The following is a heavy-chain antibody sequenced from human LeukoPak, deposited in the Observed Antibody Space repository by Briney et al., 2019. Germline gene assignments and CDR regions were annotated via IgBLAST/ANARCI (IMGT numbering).Heavy chain of an antibody. J-gene: IGHJ4*02. Sequence: PGGSLRLSCAASGFTFSSYSMNWVRQAPGKGLEWVSSISSSSSYIYYADSVKGRFTISRDNAKNSLYLQMNSLRAEDTAVYYCARAYTTFGGVIVIYLGFDYWGQGTLVTVSS. CDR2: ISSSSSYI. CDR3: ARAYTTFGGVIVIYLGFDY. V-gene: IGHV3-21*01. D-gene: IGHD3-16*02. CDR1: GFTFSSYS.